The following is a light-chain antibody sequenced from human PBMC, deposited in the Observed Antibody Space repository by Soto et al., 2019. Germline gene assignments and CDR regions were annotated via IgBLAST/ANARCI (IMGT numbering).Light chain of an antibody. CDR2: GAS. V-gene: IGKV3-15*01. CDR3: QQYNNWLNT. Sequence: EIVVTQSVATLSLSPGERASLSCRASQSVSSNLAWYQQKPGQAPRLLIYGASTRATGIPARFSGSGSGTEFTLTISSLQSEDFAVYYCQQYNNWLNTFGQGTKLDI. J-gene: IGKJ1*01. CDR1: QSVSSN.